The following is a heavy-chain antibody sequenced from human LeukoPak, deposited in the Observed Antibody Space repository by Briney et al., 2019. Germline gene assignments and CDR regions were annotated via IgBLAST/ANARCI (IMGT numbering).Heavy chain of an antibody. J-gene: IGHJ5*02. Sequence: GASVKVSCKASGGTFSSYAISWVRQAPGQGLEWMGGIIPIFGTANYAQKFQGRVTITTDESTSTAYMELSSLRSEDTAVYYCARDSTGKHSIRDYDFWSGETENWFDPWGQGTLVTVSS. CDR3: ARDSTGKHSIRDYDFWSGETENWFDP. CDR2: IIPIFGTA. V-gene: IGHV1-69*05. D-gene: IGHD3-3*01. CDR1: GGTFSSYA.